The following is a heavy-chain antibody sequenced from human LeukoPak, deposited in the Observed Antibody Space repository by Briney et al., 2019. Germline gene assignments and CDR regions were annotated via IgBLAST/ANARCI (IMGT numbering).Heavy chain of an antibody. CDR1: GGSVSSGSYY. V-gene: IGHV4-61*01. Sequence: SETLSLTCTVSGGSVSSGSYYWSWIRQPPGKGLEWIGYIYYSGSTNYNPSLKSRVTISVDTSKNQFSLKLSSVTAADTAVYYCAHYCSSTSCELSYYYGMDVWGQGTTVTVSS. J-gene: IGHJ6*02. CDR2: IYYSGST. CDR3: AHYCSSTSCELSYYYGMDV. D-gene: IGHD2-2*01.